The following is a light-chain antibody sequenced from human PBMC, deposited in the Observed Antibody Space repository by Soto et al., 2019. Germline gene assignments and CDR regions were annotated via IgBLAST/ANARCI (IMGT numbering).Light chain of an antibody. CDR3: CTYAGLYV. Sequence: QSVLTQPASVSGSPGQSITISCTGTSSDVGRYNLASWYQQHPGKAPKLLIYEVNKRPSGVSSRFSGSKSRNTASLTISGLQAEDEADYYCCTYAGLYVFGIGTKVT. J-gene: IGLJ1*01. CDR1: SSDVGRYNL. CDR2: EVN. V-gene: IGLV2-23*02.